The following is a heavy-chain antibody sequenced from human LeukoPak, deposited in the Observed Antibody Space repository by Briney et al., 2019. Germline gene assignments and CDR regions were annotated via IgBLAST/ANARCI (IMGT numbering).Heavy chain of an antibody. CDR2: IYYRGST. CDR1: GGSISSSSYY. Sequence: SETLSLTCTVSGGSISSSSYYWGWIRQPPGKGLEGIGSIYYRGSTYYNPSLKSRVTISVDASKIPFSLKLSSVTAADTAVYYCARTTLNSGHDAFDIWGQGTMVTVSS. CDR3: ARTTLNSGHDAFDI. J-gene: IGHJ3*02. D-gene: IGHD4-23*01. V-gene: IGHV4-39*07.